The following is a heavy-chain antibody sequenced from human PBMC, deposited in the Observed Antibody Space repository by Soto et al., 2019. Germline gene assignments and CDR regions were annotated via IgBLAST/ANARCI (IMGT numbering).Heavy chain of an antibody. V-gene: IGHV3-30*18. CDR1: GFTFRSYS. CDR2: ISYDGSNE. J-gene: IGHJ4*02. CDR3: AKDKTSGGTFYFDH. Sequence: QVQLVESGGGVVQPGRSLRLSCAASGFTFRSYSMHWVRQAPGKGLEWVAVISYDGSNENYADSVNGRFTISRANSKNTLYLQVNSLRTEDTAVYSCAKDKTSGGTFYFDHWGQGTLLIVSP. D-gene: IGHD1-1*01.